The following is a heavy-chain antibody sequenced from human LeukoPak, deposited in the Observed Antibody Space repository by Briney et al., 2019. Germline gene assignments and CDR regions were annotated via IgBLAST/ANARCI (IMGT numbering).Heavy chain of an antibody. CDR3: AKDYYDSSGYYGSLDY. CDR1: GFTFSSYA. D-gene: IGHD3-22*01. V-gene: IGHV3-23*01. J-gene: IGHJ4*02. CDR2: ISGSGGST. Sequence: HSGGSLRLSCAPPGFTFSSYAMSWVRQAPGKGLEWVSAISGSGGSTYYADSVKGRFTISRDNSKNTLYLQMNSLRAEDTAVYYCAKDYYDSSGYYGSLDYWGQGTLVTVSS.